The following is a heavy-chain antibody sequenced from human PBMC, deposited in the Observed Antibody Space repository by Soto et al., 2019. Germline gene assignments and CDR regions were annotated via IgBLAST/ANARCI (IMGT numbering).Heavy chain of an antibody. Sequence: QLQLQESGPGLVKPSETLSLTCSVSGDSISTSNYYWGWIRQPPGKGLEWIGHLFYSGGTYYNPYLKSRVSISVDTSKNEFSLKLTSITAADTAIYFCARRGGGDYLFDSWGQGILVTVSS. J-gene: IGHJ4*02. D-gene: IGHD4-17*01. V-gene: IGHV4-39*07. CDR1: GDSISTSNYY. CDR3: ARRGGGDYLFDS. CDR2: LFYSGGT.